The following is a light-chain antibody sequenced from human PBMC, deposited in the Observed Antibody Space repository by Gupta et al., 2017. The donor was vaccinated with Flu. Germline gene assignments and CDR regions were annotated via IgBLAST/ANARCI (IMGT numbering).Light chain of an antibody. Sequence: EIVLTQSPGTLSLSPGERATLSCRASQSVSSSYLAWYQQKPGQAPRLLIYGVSNRATGIPDRFSGSGSGTDFTLTIVRLEPEDFAMYYCQQYGSSPPYSFGQGTKLEIK. J-gene: IGKJ2*03. V-gene: IGKV3-20*01. CDR3: QQYGSSPPYS. CDR2: GVS. CDR1: QSVSSSY.